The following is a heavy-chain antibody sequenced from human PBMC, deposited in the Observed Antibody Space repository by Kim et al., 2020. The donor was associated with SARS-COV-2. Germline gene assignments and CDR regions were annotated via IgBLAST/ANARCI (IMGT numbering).Heavy chain of an antibody. V-gene: IGHV3-23*01. CDR3: AKAIAGYYFDY. J-gene: IGHJ4*02. Sequence: TYSAASVKSRFTISRDNSKNTLYLQMNSLRAEDTAVYYCAKAIAGYYFDYWGQGALVTVSS. D-gene: IGHD2-21*01. CDR2: T.